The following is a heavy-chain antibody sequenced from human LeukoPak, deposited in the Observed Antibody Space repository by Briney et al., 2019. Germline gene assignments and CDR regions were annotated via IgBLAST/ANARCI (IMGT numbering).Heavy chain of an antibody. D-gene: IGHD3-22*01. CDR1: GFTFRGYG. CDR2: IRGSGVTT. CDR3: ARGRYDSRIFDY. J-gene: IGHJ4*02. V-gene: IGHV3-23*01. Sequence: PGGTLRLSCAASGFTFRGYGMSWVRQAPGKGLEWVSAIRGSGVTTYYADSVKGRFTISRDNSRTTLYLLMNSLRAEDTAVYYCARGRYDSRIFDYWGQGTLVTVSS.